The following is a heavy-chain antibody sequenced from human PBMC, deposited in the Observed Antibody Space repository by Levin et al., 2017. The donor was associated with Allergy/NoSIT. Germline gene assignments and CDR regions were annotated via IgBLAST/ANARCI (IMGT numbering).Heavy chain of an antibody. D-gene: IGHD3-16*01. Sequence: SGGSLRLSCAASGFTFSSYSMNWVRQAPGKGLEWVSSISSSSSYIYYADSVKGRFTISRDNAKNSLYLQMNSLRAEDTAVYYCARVRYEGVYDAFDIWGQGTMVTVSS. CDR2: ISSSSSYI. V-gene: IGHV3-21*01. J-gene: IGHJ3*02. CDR1: GFTFSSYS. CDR3: ARVRYEGVYDAFDI.